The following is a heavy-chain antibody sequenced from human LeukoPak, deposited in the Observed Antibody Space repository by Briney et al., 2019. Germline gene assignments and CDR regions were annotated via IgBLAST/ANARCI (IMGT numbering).Heavy chain of an antibody. D-gene: IGHD1-26*01. CDR3: ARLATDYYYGMDA. Sequence: SSETLSLTCAVYGGSFSGYYWSWIRQPPGKGLEWIGEINHSGSTNYNPSLKSRVTISVDTSKNQFSLKLSSVTAADTAVYYCARLATDYYYGMDAWGQGTTVTVSS. V-gene: IGHV4-34*01. CDR2: INHSGST. J-gene: IGHJ6*02. CDR1: GGSFSGYY.